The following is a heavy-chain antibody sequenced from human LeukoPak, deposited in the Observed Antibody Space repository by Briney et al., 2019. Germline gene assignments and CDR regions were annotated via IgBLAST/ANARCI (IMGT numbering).Heavy chain of an antibody. CDR1: GFTFSSYA. CDR2: ICGSGGGT. CDR3: ARDRELLRKVYYGLDV. D-gene: IGHD2-15*01. Sequence: GGSLRLSCAASGFTFSSYAMSWVRQAPRKGVEWGSGICGSGGGTDYVDSVKGRFTISRDNSKNTVNLQMNSLRVEDTAVYYCARDRELLRKVYYGLDVWGQGTTVTVSS. J-gene: IGHJ6*02. V-gene: IGHV3-23*01.